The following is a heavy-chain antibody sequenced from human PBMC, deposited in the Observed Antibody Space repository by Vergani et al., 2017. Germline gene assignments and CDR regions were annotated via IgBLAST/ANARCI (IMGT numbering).Heavy chain of an antibody. D-gene: IGHD2-15*01. J-gene: IGHJ4*02. CDR2: ISGSGGST. CDR3: AKVAAYCSGGSCYGGYYVDY. CDR1: GFTFSSYA. Sequence: EVQLLESGGGLVQPGGSLRLSCAASGFTFSSYAMSWVRQAPGKGLEWVSAISGSGGSTYYAASVKGRFTLSMDNSKNKLYLQMNSLRAEDTAVCYCAKVAAYCSGGSCYGGYYVDYWGQGTLVTVSS. V-gene: IGHV3-23*01.